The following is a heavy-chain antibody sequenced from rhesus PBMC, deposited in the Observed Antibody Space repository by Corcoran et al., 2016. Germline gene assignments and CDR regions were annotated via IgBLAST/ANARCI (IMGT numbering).Heavy chain of an antibody. D-gene: IGHD1-32*01. CDR1: GGSISGYW. V-gene: IGHV4-160*01. CDR3: ARLKLEWGSGYWYFDL. CDR2: IDSSGST. Sequence: QLQLQESGPGLVKPSETLSLTCAVSGGSISGYWWIWIRQPPGKGLEWIGRIDSSGSTDYNPSLKSRVTISRDTSKNQFSLKLSSVTAADTAVYYCARLKLEWGSGYWYFDLWGPGTPITVSS. J-gene: IGHJ2*01.